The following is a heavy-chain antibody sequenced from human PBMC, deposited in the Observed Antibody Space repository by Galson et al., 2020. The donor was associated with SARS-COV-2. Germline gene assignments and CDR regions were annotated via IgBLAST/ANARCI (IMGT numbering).Heavy chain of an antibody. Sequence: GGSLRLSCAASGFTFSSYAMSWVRQAPGKGLEWVSAISGSGGSTYYADSVKGRFTISRDNSKNTLYLQMNSLRAEDTAVYYCAKSSNLGFGEFPRDYYYYGMDVWGQGTTVTVSS. V-gene: IGHV3-23*01. J-gene: IGHJ6*02. CDR2: ISGSGGST. CDR3: AKSSNLGFGEFPRDYYYYGMDV. D-gene: IGHD3-10*01. CDR1: GFTFSSYA.